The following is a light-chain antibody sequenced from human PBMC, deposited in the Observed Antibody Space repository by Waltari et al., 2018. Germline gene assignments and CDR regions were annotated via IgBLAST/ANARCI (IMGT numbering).Light chain of an antibody. CDR3: QQRSNWPLIT. J-gene: IGKJ5*01. CDR2: DAS. Sequence: EIVLTQSPATLSLSPGERATLSCRASQSFINYLAWYQQKPGQAPRLLIYDASNRATDIPARFSGSGSGTDFTLTISSLEPEDFAVYYCQQRSNWPLITFGQGTRLEIK. CDR1: QSFINY. V-gene: IGKV3-11*01.